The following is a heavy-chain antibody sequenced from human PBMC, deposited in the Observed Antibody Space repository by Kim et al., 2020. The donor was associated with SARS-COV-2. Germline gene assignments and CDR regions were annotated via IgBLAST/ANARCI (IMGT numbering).Heavy chain of an antibody. CDR2: INTNTGNP. CDR3: ARDGAPFGADTTDTGDY. V-gene: IGHV7-4-1*02. CDR1: GYTFTSYA. Sequence: ASVKVSCKASGYTFTSYAMNWVRQAPGQGLEWMGWINTNTGNPTYAQGFTGRFVFSLDTSVSTAYLQISSLKAEDTAVYYCARDGAPFGADTTDTGDYWGQGTLVTVSS. J-gene: IGHJ4*02. D-gene: IGHD3-16*01.